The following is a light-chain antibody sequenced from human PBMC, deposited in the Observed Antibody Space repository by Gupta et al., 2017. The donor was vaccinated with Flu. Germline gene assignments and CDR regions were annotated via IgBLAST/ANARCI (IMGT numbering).Light chain of an antibody. V-gene: IGLV2-11*03. J-gene: IGLJ3*02. CDR1: CSDVGAYNY. CDR2: DVT. Sequence: SATISCTGTCSDVGAYNYVSWDQQHPGRAHKLIISDVTKRPAGVPGRFSGSKSANTASLTISGRQQGEEADYYCCSYATTDSWVFGGGTKLTVL. CDR3: CSYATTDSWV.